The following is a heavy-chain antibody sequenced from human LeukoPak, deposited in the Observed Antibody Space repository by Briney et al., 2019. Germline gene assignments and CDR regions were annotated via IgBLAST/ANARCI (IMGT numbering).Heavy chain of an antibody. CDR2: AYYSGST. CDR3: AGALAVDHEGYYFDY. CDR1: GTSISSGDYY. J-gene: IGHJ4*02. Sequence: PSQTLSLTCTVSGTSISSGDYYWSWIRQPPGKGLEWIGYAYYSGSTYYNPSLKSRVTISVDTSKNQVSLKLSSVTAADTAVYYCAGALAVDHEGYYFDYWGQGTLVTVPS. V-gene: IGHV4-30-4*08. D-gene: IGHD1-14*01.